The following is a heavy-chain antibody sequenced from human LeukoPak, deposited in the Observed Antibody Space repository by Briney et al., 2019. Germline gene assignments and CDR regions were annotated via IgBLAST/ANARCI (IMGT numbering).Heavy chain of an antibody. V-gene: IGHV4-39*07. Sequence: SDTQTLTCTVSGGFINGTSHWWRWIRQPPGKGPERIESHYHTGRIYHNPSLNRRVTISVDTSKNQFSLKLSSVTDADTAVYYCARDGSDNWGLFDNWGRGTLVTVSS. D-gene: IGHD1-1*01. CDR2: HYHTGRI. CDR1: GGFINGTSHW. CDR3: ARDGSDNWGLFDN. J-gene: IGHJ4*02.